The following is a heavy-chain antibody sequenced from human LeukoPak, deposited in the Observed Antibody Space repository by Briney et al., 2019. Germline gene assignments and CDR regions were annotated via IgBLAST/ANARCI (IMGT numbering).Heavy chain of an antibody. CDR3: AKVARYYYGSESYYFFEH. J-gene: IGHJ4*02. CDR2: TNQVGTEK. V-gene: IGHV3-7*01. Sequence: GGSLRLSCTASGFTFGTYWMSWVRHPPGKGLEWVAKTNQVGTEKYYVDSVKGRFTISRDNAKNSLYLQMNSLRVEDTATYYCAKVARYYYGSESYYFFEHWGQGTPVTVSS. D-gene: IGHD3-10*01. CDR1: GFTFGTYW.